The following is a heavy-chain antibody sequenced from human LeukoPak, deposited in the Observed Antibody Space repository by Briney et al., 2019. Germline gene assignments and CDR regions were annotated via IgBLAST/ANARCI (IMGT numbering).Heavy chain of an antibody. CDR3: ARRGYSSGWKLGPRYFDY. D-gene: IGHD6-19*01. V-gene: IGHV4-39*01. Sequence: SETLSFTCTVSGGPISSSNYCWGWIRQPPGKGLEWIGSISYSGTTYYNPSLKSRVTISVDTSNNQFSLRLTSVTAADTAVYFCARRGYSSGWKLGPRYFDYWGQGTLVTVSS. CDR2: ISYSGTT. J-gene: IGHJ4*02. CDR1: GGPISSSNYC.